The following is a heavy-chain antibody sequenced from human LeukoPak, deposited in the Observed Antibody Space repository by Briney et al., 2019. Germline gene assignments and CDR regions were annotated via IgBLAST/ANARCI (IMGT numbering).Heavy chain of an antibody. CDR1: GYTFTGYY. D-gene: IGHD6-19*01. CDR2: INPNSGGT. Sequence: ASVKVSCKASGYTFTGYYMHWVRQAPGQGLEWMGWINPNSGGTNYAQKFQGRVTMTRDTSIGTAYMELSRLRSDDTAVYYCARGMLGSSGSDFDYWGQGTLVTVSS. CDR3: ARGMLGSSGSDFDY. V-gene: IGHV1-2*02. J-gene: IGHJ4*02.